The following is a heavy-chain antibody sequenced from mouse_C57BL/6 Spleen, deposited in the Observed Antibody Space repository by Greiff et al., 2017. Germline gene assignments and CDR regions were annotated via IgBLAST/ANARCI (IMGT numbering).Heavy chain of an antibody. Sequence: EVQLQQSGPELVKPGASVKISCKASGYSFTDYNMNWVKQSNGKSLEWIGVINPNYGTTSYNQKFKGKATLTVDQSSSKAYMQLNSLPSEDSAVYYCARSHYYYGSSYDYAMDYWGQGTSVTVSS. CDR2: INPNYGTT. D-gene: IGHD1-1*01. J-gene: IGHJ4*01. CDR3: ARSHYYYGSSYDYAMDY. CDR1: GYSFTDYN. V-gene: IGHV1-39*01.